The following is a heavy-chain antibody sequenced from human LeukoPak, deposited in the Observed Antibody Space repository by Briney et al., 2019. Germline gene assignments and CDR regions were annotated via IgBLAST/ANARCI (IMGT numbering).Heavy chain of an antibody. Sequence: PSETLSLTCAVSGYSISSGYYGGWIRQRPGEGVEWIGSIYHRGSNYYNPSLKSRVTISVDTSKNQFSLKLSSVTAADTAVYYWARVLGLRYSDWFDYWGQGTLVTVSS. CDR1: GYSISSGYY. V-gene: IGHV4-38-2*01. CDR2: IYHRGSN. J-gene: IGHJ4*02. CDR3: ARVLGLRYSDWFDY. D-gene: IGHD3-9*01.